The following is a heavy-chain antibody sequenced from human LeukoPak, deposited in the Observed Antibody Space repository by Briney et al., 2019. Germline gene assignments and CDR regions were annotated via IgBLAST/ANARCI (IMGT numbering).Heavy chain of an antibody. J-gene: IGHJ6*02. CDR2: ISAYNGNT. D-gene: IGHD2-8*02. CDR1: GYTFTSYG. CDR3: ARVLAYCTDSSCPGMDV. Sequence: ASVKVSCKASGYTFTSYGISWVRQAPGQGLEWMGWISAYNGNTNYAQKLQGRVTMTTDTSTSTAYMELRSLRSDDTAVYYCARVLAYCTDSSCPGMDVWGQGTTVTDSS. V-gene: IGHV1-18*01.